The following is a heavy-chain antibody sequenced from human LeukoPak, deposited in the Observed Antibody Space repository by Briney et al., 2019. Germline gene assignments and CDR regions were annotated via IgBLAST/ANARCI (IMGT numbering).Heavy chain of an antibody. Sequence: GGSLRLSCAASGFTVSSNYMSWVRQAPEKGLEWVSVIYSGGSTSYADAVKGRFTISRDNSKNTVYLQMNSLRAEDTAVYYCARMDRAATTYFDYWGQGILVTASS. CDR2: IYSGGST. V-gene: IGHV3-66*01. D-gene: IGHD5-12*01. CDR1: GFTVSSNY. CDR3: ARMDRAATTYFDY. J-gene: IGHJ4*02.